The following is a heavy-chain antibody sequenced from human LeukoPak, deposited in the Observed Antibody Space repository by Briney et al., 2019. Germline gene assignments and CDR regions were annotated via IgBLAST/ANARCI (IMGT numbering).Heavy chain of an antibody. CDR3: ARAVIGVRGVILSLYDAFDI. Sequence: SETLSLTCTVSGGSISSSSYYWGWIRQPPGKGLEWIGSIYYSGSTYYNPSLKSRVTISVDTSKNQFSLKLSSVTAADTAVYYCARAVIGVRGVILSLYDAFDIWGQGTMVTVSS. D-gene: IGHD3-10*01. CDR1: GGSISSSSYY. J-gene: IGHJ3*02. V-gene: IGHV4-39*01. CDR2: IYYSGST.